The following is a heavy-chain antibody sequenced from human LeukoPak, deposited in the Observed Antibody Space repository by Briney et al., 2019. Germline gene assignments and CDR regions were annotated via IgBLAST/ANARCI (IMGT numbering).Heavy chain of an antibody. V-gene: IGHV1-2*02. CDR3: ARGEGSSIDY. CDR1: GYTFTDYY. D-gene: IGHD6-13*01. Sequence: ASVKVSCKASGYTFTDYYMHWVRQAPGQGLEWMVWISPDSGGTNYAQKFQGRVTMTIDTSITTAYLELTRLTSDDTAVYYCARGEGSSIDYWGQGTLVSVS. J-gene: IGHJ4*02. CDR2: ISPDSGGT.